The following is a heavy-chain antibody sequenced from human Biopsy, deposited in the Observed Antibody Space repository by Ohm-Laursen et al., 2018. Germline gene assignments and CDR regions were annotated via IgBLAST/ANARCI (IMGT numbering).Heavy chain of an antibody. CDR3: ARGMRSSGWPYFDS. CDR2: IYDRGST. V-gene: IGHV4-61*01. D-gene: IGHD6-19*01. Sequence: GTLSLTCAVSGDSVSRGSFYWTWIRQPTGQGLEYIGYIYDRGSTANYNPSLESRVTMSVDMPKNQFSLKLSSVTAADTAIYYCARGMRSSGWPYFDSWGQGALVTVSS. J-gene: IGHJ4*02. CDR1: GDSVSRGSFY.